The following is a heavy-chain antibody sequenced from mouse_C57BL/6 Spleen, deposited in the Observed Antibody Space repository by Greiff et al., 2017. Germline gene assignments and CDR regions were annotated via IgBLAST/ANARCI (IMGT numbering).Heavy chain of an antibody. V-gene: IGHV1-7*01. CDR2: INPSSGYT. CDR3: ARGLDYGSGLGY. J-gene: IGHJ2*01. Sequence: LQESGAELAKPGASVKLSCKASGYTFTSYWMHWVKQRPGQGLEWIGYINPSSGYTKYNQKFKDKATLTEDKSSSTAYMQLSSLTYEDSAVYYCARGLDYGSGLGYWGQGTTLTVSS. D-gene: IGHD1-1*01. CDR1: GYTFTSYW.